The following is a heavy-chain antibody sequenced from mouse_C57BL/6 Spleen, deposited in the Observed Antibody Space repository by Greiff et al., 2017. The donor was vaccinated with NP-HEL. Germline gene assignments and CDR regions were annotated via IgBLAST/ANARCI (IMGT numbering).Heavy chain of an antibody. CDR3: TRNYGSSSDY. CDR2: IDPETGGT. Sequence: QVQLQQSGAELVRPGASVTLSCKASGYTFTDYEMHWVKQTPVHGLEWIGAIDPETGGTAYNQKFKGKAILTADKSSSTAYMELRSLTSEDSAVYYCTRNYGSSSDYWGQGTTLTVSS. CDR1: GYTFTDYE. J-gene: IGHJ2*01. D-gene: IGHD1-1*01. V-gene: IGHV1-15*01.